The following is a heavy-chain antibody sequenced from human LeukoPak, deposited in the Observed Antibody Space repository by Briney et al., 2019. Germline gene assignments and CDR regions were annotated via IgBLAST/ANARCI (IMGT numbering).Heavy chain of an antibody. V-gene: IGHV3-48*01. CDR2: IGGSFSDI. CDR1: GFTFSSYS. Sequence: PGGSLRLFCAASGFTFSSYSMNWVRQAPGKGLEWVSYIGGSFSDIQYADSVKGRFTISRDNAKNSLYLQMNSLRAEDTALYYCARASCSSTSCYRNYWGQGTLVTVSS. D-gene: IGHD2-2*01. J-gene: IGHJ4*02. CDR3: ARASCSSTSCYRNY.